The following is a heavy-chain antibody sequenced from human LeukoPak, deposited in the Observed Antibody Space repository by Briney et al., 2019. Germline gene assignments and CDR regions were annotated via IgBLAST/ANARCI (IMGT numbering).Heavy chain of an antibody. CDR2: IYVSGRI. D-gene: IGHD3-16*01. CDR1: GGSISNLY. J-gene: IGHJ6*03. Sequence: PSETLSLTCSVSGGSISNLYLSWIRQPAGKGLEWIGRIYVSGRIDYNPSLRSRVTMSVDTSKNQFSLKLSSVTAADTAVYYCARKDLGYYYMDVWGKGTTVTISS. CDR3: ARKDLGYYYMDV. V-gene: IGHV4-4*07.